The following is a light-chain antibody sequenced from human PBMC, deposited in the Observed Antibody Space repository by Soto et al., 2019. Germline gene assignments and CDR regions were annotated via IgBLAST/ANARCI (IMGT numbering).Light chain of an antibody. V-gene: IGLV2-14*03. Sequence: QSVLTQPASVSGSPGQSITISCTGTSSHVGGYDHVSWYQQHPGKAPKLIIYDVTVRPSGISRRFSGSKSDNTASLAVSGLQPEDEADYYCSSYTNKDTLLFGGGTKLTVL. J-gene: IGLJ3*02. CDR1: SSHVGGYDH. CDR2: DVT. CDR3: SSYTNKDTLL.